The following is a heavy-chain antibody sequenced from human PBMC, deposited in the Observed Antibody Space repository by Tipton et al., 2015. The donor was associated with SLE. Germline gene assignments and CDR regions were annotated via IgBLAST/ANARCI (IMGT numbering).Heavy chain of an antibody. CDR1: GYTFTSYY. CDR2: INPSGGST. CDR3: GKTVGATTAFDI. J-gene: IGHJ3*02. V-gene: IGHV1-46*01. Sequence: QLVQSGAEVKKPGASVKVSCKASGYTFTSYYMHWVRQAPGQGLEWMGIINPSGGSTSYAQKLQGRVTMTTDTSTSTAYMELRSLRSDDTAVYYCGKTVGATTAFDIWGQGTMVTVSS. D-gene: IGHD1-26*01.